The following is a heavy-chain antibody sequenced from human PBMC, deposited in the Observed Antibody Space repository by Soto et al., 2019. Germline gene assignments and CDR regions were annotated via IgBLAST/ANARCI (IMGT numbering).Heavy chain of an antibody. D-gene: IGHD3-22*01. CDR2: ISYDGSNK. Sequence: QVQLVESGGGVVQPGRSLRLSCAASGFTFSSYAMHWVRQAPGKGLEWVAVISYDGSNKYYADSVKGRFTISRDNSKNTLYLQMNSLRAEDTAVYYCARDLYYYDSSCYHPGRPLDYWGQGTLVTVSS. V-gene: IGHV3-30-3*01. CDR3: ARDLYYYDSSCYHPGRPLDY. J-gene: IGHJ4*02. CDR1: GFTFSSYA.